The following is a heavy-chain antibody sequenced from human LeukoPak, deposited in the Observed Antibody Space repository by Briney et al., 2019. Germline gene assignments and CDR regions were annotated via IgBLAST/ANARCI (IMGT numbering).Heavy chain of an antibody. D-gene: IGHD6-19*01. CDR1: GGSFSGYY. J-gene: IGHJ4*02. Sequence: SETLSLTCAVYGGSFSGYYWSWIRQPPGKGLEWIGEINHSGSTNYNPSLKSRVTISVDTSKNQFSLKLSSVTAADTAVYYCARGSLQWLVPKPIDYWGQGTLVTVSS. V-gene: IGHV4-34*01. CDR2: INHSGST. CDR3: ARGSLQWLVPKPIDY.